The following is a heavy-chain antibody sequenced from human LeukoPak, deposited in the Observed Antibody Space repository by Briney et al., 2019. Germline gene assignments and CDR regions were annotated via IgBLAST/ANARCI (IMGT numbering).Heavy chain of an antibody. CDR3: ARGGRNWKGFDP. Sequence: SETLSLTCAVYGGSFSGYYWSWIRQPPGKGLEWIGEINHSGSTNYNPSLKSRVTISVDTSENQFSLKLSSVTAADTAVYYCARGGRNWKGFDPWGQGTLVTVSS. CDR2: INHSGST. D-gene: IGHD1-20*01. J-gene: IGHJ5*02. V-gene: IGHV4-34*01. CDR1: GGSFSGYY.